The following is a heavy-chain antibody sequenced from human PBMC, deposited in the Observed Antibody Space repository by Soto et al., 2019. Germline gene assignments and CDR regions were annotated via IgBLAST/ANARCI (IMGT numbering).Heavy chain of an antibody. CDR1: GGSISSYY. CDR3: ARDSGDSSSWYWFDP. CDR2: IYYSGST. V-gene: IGHV4-59*01. J-gene: IGHJ5*02. Sequence: SETLSLTCTVSGGSISSYYWSWIRQPPGKGLEWIGYIYYSGSTNYNPSLKSRVTISVDTSKNQFSLKLSSVTAADTAVYYCARDSGDSSSWYWFDPWGQGTLVTVSS. D-gene: IGHD6-13*01.